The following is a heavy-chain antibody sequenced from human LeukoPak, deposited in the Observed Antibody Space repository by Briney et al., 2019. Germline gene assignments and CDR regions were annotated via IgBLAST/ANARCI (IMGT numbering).Heavy chain of an antibody. CDR3: TTDPPGAY. D-gene: IGHD1-26*01. J-gene: IGHJ4*02. CDR2: IKRKIDSGTT. Sequence: GGSLRLSCAVSGFSFSNNWMSWVRQAPGKGLEWDGRIKRKIDSGTTDYAAPVKGRFTISRDDSKNTLYLQMNSLETDDTAVYFCTTDPPGAYWGQGTLVAVSS. CDR1: GFSFSNNW. V-gene: IGHV3-15*01.